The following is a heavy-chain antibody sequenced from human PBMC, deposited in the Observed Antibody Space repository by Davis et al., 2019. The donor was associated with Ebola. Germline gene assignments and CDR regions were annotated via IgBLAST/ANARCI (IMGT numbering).Heavy chain of an antibody. D-gene: IGHD2-2*01. J-gene: IGHJ4*02. CDR3: AKPIVVVPAAGFDY. V-gene: IGHV3-23*01. CDR1: GFTFSSYS. Sequence: GEFLKISCAASGFTFSSYSMNWVRQAPGKGLEWVSAISGSGGSTYYADSVKGRFTMSRDKSNTTLYLQMNILRAEDTAVYYCAKPIVVVPAAGFDYWGQGTLVTVSS. CDR2: ISGSGGST.